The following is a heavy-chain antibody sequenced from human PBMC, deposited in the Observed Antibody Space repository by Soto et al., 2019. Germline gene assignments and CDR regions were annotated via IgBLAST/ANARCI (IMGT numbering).Heavy chain of an antibody. CDR3: ARRVTHCSGGSCYSCTMVGREPYYYYYYMDV. J-gene: IGHJ6*03. V-gene: IGHV5-51*01. CDR1: GYGFTSYW. D-gene: IGHD2-15*01. CDR2: IYPGDSDT. Sequence: PGESLKISCKGSGYGFTSYWIGWVRQMPGKGLEWMGIIYPGDSDTRYSPSFQGQVTISADKSISTAYLQWSSLKASDTAMYYCARRVTHCSGGSCYSCTMVGREPYYYYYYMDVWGKGTTVTVSS.